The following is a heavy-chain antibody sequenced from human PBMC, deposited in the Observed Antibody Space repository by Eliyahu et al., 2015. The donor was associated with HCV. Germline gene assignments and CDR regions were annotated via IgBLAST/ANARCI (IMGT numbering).Heavy chain of an antibody. V-gene: IGHV3-33*01. J-gene: IGHJ4*02. CDR3: ARDARSYYDSSGYQGFYSDY. CDR2: IWYDGSNE. Sequence: GKGLEWVAVIWYDGSNEYYASSVKGRFTVSRDNSRNTLHLQMNSLGAEDTAVYYCARDARSYYDSSGYQGFYSDYWGQGTLVTVSS. D-gene: IGHD3-22*01.